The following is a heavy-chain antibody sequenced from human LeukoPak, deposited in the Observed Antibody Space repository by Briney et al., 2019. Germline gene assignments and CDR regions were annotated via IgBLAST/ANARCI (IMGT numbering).Heavy chain of an antibody. CDR2: ISGSGGAT. V-gene: IGHV3-23*01. CDR3: AKDPRGYYAFDI. Sequence: GGTLRLSCAASGFTFNTYGMSWVRQAPGKGLEWVSGISGSGGATYYADSVKGRFTIPRDDPHNTLYLQMNSLRAEDTAVYYCAKDPRGYYAFDIWGQGTMVTVSS. D-gene: IGHD1-26*01. CDR1: GFTFNTYG. J-gene: IGHJ3*02.